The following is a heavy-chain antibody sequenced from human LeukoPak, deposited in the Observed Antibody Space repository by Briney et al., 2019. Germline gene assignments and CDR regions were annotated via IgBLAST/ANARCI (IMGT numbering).Heavy chain of an antibody. Sequence: ASVKVSCKASGYTFTSYYMHWVRQAPGQGLEWMGIINPSGCSTSYAQKFQGRVTMTRDMSTSTVYMELSSLRSEDTAVYYCARAELSCSGSTCFSYWGQGTLVTVSS. CDR2: INPSGCST. CDR3: ARAELSCSGSTCFSY. D-gene: IGHD2-15*01. J-gene: IGHJ4*02. V-gene: IGHV1-46*01. CDR1: GYTFTSYY.